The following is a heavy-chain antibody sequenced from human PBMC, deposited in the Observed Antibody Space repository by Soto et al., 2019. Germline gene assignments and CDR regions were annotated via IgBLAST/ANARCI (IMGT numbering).Heavy chain of an antibody. Sequence: GASVKVSCKASGYTFTTYTIHWVRQTPGHRLEWMGWINAGNGNTKYSQNFQGRVTITRDTSANTAYMERSSLMSEDTAVYYCARGGPATGTTLNWFDPWGLGTLVTVSS. D-gene: IGHD1-1*01. CDR3: ARGGPATGTTLNWFDP. CDR2: INAGNGNT. J-gene: IGHJ5*02. V-gene: IGHV1-3*01. CDR1: GYTFTTYT.